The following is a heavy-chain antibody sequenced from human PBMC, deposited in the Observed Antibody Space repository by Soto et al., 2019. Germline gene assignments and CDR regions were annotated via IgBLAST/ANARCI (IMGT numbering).Heavy chain of an antibody. CDR3: ATRQVAPDAIRLYFDY. J-gene: IGHJ4*02. CDR1: GYTLTELS. Sequence: ASVKVSCKVSGYTLTELSMHWVRQAPGKGLEWMGGFDPEDGETIYAQKFQGRVTMTEDTSTDTAYMELSSLRSEDTAVYYCATRQVAPDAIRLYFDYWGQGTLVTVPS. D-gene: IGHD2-2*02. V-gene: IGHV1-24*01. CDR2: FDPEDGET.